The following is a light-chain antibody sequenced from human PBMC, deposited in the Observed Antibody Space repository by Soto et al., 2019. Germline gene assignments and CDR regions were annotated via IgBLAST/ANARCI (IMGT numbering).Light chain of an antibody. J-gene: IGLJ1*01. V-gene: IGLV2-23*02. CDR1: SSDVGNYNI. Sequence: QSALTQPASVSGSPGQSITISCTGTSSDVGNYNIVSWYQQHPGKAPKFLIYEVNKRPAGVSNRFFGSKSGNTASLTISGLQAEDEADYYCCSYVRSNTYVFGTGTQLTVL. CDR3: CSYVRSNTYV. CDR2: EVN.